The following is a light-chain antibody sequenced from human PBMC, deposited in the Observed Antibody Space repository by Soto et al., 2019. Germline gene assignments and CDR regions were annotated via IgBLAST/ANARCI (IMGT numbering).Light chain of an antibody. Sequence: EIVMTQSPGTLSVSPGERATLSCRASQSVSSNLAWYQQKPGQAPRLLIYGASTRATCIPARFSGSGSGTEFTLTISSLQSEDFAVYYCQQYNNWPPWTFGQGTKVEIK. CDR3: QQYNNWPPWT. CDR1: QSVSSN. CDR2: GAS. J-gene: IGKJ1*01. V-gene: IGKV3-15*01.